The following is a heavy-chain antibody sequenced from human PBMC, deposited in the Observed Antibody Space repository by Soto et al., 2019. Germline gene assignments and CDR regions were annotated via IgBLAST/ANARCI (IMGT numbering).Heavy chain of an antibody. CDR1: GYTFTSYD. J-gene: IGHJ6*03. Sequence: ASVKVSCKASGYTFTSYDINWVRQATGQGLEWMGWMNPNSGNTGYAQKFQGRVTMTRNTSISTAYMELSSLRSKDTAVYYCAREGGYGDYGYYYYYMDVWGKGTTVTVSS. CDR2: MNPNSGNT. CDR3: AREGGYGDYGYYYYYMDV. D-gene: IGHD4-17*01. V-gene: IGHV1-8*01.